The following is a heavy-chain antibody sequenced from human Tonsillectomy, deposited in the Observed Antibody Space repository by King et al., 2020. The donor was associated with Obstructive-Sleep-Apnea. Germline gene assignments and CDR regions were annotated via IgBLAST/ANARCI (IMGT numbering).Heavy chain of an antibody. J-gene: IGHJ3*01. D-gene: IGHD3-16*01. CDR2: ISSSTSTI. CDR1: GITFSSYS. CDR3: ATGGPDAFDF. V-gene: IGHV3-48*04. Sequence: VQLVESGGGLVQPGGSLRLSCAASGITFSSYSMNWVRQAPGKGLEWVSYISSSTSTIYYADSVKGRFTISRDNAKNSLYLQVNSLGAEDTAVYYCATGGPDAFDFWGRGTMVTVSS.